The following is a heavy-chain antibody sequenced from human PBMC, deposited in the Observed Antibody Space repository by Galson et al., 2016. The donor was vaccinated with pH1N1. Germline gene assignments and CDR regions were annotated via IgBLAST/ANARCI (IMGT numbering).Heavy chain of an antibody. J-gene: IGHJ4*02. Sequence: SVKVSCKASGVIFRNFAMSWVRQAPGQGLEWMGGIIALFGTTNYAQKFQGRLTITTDESTSTVYTELSSLRSEDTAVNYCARAGENYYETSGYGKTWGQGTLVTVSS. CDR3: ARAGENYYETSGYGKT. D-gene: IGHD3-22*01. CDR2: IIALFGTT. CDR1: GVIFRNFA. V-gene: IGHV1-69*05.